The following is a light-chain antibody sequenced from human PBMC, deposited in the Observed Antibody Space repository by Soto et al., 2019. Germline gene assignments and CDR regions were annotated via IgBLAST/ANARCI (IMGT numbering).Light chain of an antibody. CDR1: QGIRND. CDR2: AAS. CDR3: QQYASSPGT. J-gene: IGKJ1*01. Sequence: AIQMTQSPSSLSASVGDRVTITCRASQGIRNDLGWYQQKPGKAPKLLIYAASSLQSGVPSRFSGSGSGTDFTLTISRLEPEDFAVYYCQQYASSPGTFGQGTKVDIX. V-gene: IGKV1-6*01.